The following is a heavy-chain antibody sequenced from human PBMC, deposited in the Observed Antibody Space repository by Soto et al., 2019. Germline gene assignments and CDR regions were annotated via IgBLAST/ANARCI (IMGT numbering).Heavy chain of an antibody. Sequence: PVGSLRLSCAASGFTFDDYAMHWVRQAPGKGLEWVSGISWNSGSIGYADSVKGRFTISRDNAKNSLYLQMNSLRAEDTALYYCAKDPRSPYYDYVWGSGYFDYWGQGTLVTVSS. V-gene: IGHV3-9*01. CDR2: ISWNSGSI. CDR1: GFTFDDYA. D-gene: IGHD3-16*01. J-gene: IGHJ4*02. CDR3: AKDPRSPYYDYVWGSGYFDY.